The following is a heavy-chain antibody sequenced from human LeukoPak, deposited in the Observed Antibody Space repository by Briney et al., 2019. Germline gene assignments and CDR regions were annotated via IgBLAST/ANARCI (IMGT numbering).Heavy chain of an antibody. V-gene: IGHV3-53*01. J-gene: IGHJ6*02. D-gene: IGHD1/OR15-1a*01. CDR1: GFTITTNY. Sequence: GGSLRLSCAASGFTITTNYMNWVRQAPGKGLEWVSVIYGDDETNYADSVKGRFTISRDNSKNTLYLQMNSLRADDTAVYYCAREAVMPVAPVKIGTSDRPLYEYYGLDVWGQGTTVTVSS. CDR3: AREAVMPVAPVKIGTSDRPLYEYYGLDV. CDR2: IYGDDET.